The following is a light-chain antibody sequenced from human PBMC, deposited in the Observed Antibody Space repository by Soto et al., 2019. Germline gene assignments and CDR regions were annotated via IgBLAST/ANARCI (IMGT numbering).Light chain of an antibody. CDR2: DAS. V-gene: IGKV1-5*01. J-gene: IGKJ1*01. CDR1: QRISTW. CDR3: QQRSNWPPPT. Sequence: DIQMTQSPSTLSASVGDGVTITCRASQRISTWLAWYQQKPGKAPKLLISDASSLETGVPARFSGSGSGTDFTLTISSLEPEDFAVYYCQQRSNWPPPTFGQGTKVDIK.